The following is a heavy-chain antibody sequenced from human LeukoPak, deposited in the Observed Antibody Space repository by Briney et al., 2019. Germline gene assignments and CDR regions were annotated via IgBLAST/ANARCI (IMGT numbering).Heavy chain of an antibody. D-gene: IGHD6-19*01. CDR1: GFTFSSSA. V-gene: IGHV3-23*01. CDR3: ARTDISGWSRPLDC. CDR2: ISNNGGYT. J-gene: IGHJ4*02. Sequence: GGSLRLSCAASGFTFSSSAMSWVRQAPGKGLEWVSAISNNGGYTYYADSVQGRFTISRDNSKSTLCLQMNSLRAEDTAVYYCARTDISGWSRPLDCWGQGTLVTVSS.